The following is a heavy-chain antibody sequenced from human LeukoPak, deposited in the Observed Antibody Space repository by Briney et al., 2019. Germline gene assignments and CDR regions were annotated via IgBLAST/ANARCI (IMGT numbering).Heavy chain of an antibody. Sequence: SETLSLTCTVSGGSISSSSYYWGWIRQPPGKGLEWIGSIYYSGSTFYNPSLKSRVTISVDTSKNQFSLKLSSVTAADTAVYYCARESHLISGYSYGYDYWGQGTLVTVSS. V-gene: IGHV4-39*07. CDR2: IYYSGST. CDR3: ARESHLISGYSYGYDY. J-gene: IGHJ4*02. D-gene: IGHD5-18*01. CDR1: GGSISSSSYY.